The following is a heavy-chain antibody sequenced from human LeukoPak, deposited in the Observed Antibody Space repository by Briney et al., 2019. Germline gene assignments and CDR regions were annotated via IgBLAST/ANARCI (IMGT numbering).Heavy chain of an antibody. V-gene: IGHV3-23*01. J-gene: IGHJ3*01. Sequence: GGSLRLSCAASGFTFSSYSMNWVRQAPGKGLEWVSDIKGDGGGPHYADSVRGRFIISRDNSKNTLYLQMNSLRAEDTAMYYCARDPNGDYIGSFEFWGQGTMVTVSS. CDR2: IKGDGGGP. CDR3: ARDPNGDYIGSFEF. D-gene: IGHD2-21*02. CDR1: GFTFSSYS.